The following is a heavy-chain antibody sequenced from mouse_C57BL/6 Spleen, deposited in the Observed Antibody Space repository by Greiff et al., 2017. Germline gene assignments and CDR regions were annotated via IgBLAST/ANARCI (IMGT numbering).Heavy chain of an antibody. Sequence: QVQLQQSGAELARPGASVKLSCKASGYTFTSYGISWVKQRTGQGLEWIGEIYPRSGNTYYNEKFKGKATLTADKSSSTAYMELRSLTSEDSAVYFCARRHITTVVATSDYFDYWGQGTTLTVSS. CDR2: IYPRSGNT. D-gene: IGHD1-1*01. J-gene: IGHJ2*01. V-gene: IGHV1-81*01. CDR1: GYTFTSYG. CDR3: ARRHITTVVATSDYFDY.